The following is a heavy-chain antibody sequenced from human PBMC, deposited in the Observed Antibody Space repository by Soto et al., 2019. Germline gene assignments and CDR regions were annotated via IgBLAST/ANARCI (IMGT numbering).Heavy chain of an antibody. CDR3: ARVTGEWLRLPLGY. CDR1: GYTFIGYY. J-gene: IGHJ4*02. Sequence: ASVKVSCKASGYTFIGYYIHWVRQAPGQGLEWMGWINPNSGGTNYAQKFQGRVTMTRDTSISTAYMELSRLRSDDTAVYYCARVTGEWLRLPLGYWGQGTLVTVSS. CDR2: INPNSGGT. D-gene: IGHD5-12*01. V-gene: IGHV1-2*02.